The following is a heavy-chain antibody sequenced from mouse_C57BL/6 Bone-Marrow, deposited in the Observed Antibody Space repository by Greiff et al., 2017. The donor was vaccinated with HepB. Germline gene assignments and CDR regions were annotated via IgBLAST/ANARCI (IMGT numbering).Heavy chain of an antibody. CDR3: ARSGIYYDYDVLYFDY. V-gene: IGHV1-64*01. CDR2: IHPNSGST. D-gene: IGHD2-4*01. J-gene: IGHJ2*01. CDR1: GYTFTSYW. Sequence: VQLQQPGAELVKPGASVKLSCKASGYTFTSYWMHWVKQRPGQGLEWIGMIHPNSGSTNYNEKFKSKATLTVDKSSSTAYMPLSSLTSEDSAVYYCARSGIYYDYDVLYFDYWGQGTTLTVSS.